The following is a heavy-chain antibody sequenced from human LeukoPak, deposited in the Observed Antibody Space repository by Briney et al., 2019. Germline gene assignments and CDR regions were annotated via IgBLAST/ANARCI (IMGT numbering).Heavy chain of an antibody. J-gene: IGHJ4*02. CDR3: ARRYQYDKSGHYYDDF. CDR1: DSSIRRYY. Sequence: SETLSLTCTVSDSSIRRYYWSWIRQAPGKGLEWIGSTHYTEGSTFNPSLKSRVTFSTDTSKNQFFLQLTSVTAADTAIYYCARRYQYDKSGHYYDDFWGQGTLVIVSS. D-gene: IGHD3-22*01. CDR2: THYTEGS. V-gene: IGHV4-59*08.